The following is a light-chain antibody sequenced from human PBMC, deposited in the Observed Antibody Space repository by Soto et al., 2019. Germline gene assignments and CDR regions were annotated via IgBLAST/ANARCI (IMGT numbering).Light chain of an antibody. Sequence: ELVMTQSPATLCVSPGERATLSCRASQPVSSNLAWYQQKPGQPPRLLIYDASTRATGIPARFSGSGSGTEFTLTISGLQSEDFAIYYCQHYNDWPPITFGQGTRLEI. V-gene: IGKV3-15*01. CDR3: QHYNDWPPIT. CDR1: QPVSSN. CDR2: DAS. J-gene: IGKJ5*01.